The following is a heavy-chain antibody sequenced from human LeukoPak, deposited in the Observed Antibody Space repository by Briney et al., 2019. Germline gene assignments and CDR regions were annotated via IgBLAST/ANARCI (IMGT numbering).Heavy chain of an antibody. Sequence: GGSLRLSCTASGFTFSNYWMSWVRQAPGKGLEWVANIKQDGSEKVYVDSVKGRFTTSRANAKTSLYLHMNSLRAEDTAVYYCARDPYSSSWSYGMDVWGQGTTVTVSS. J-gene: IGHJ6*02. CDR1: GFTFSNYW. CDR2: IKQDGSEK. V-gene: IGHV3-7*05. D-gene: IGHD6-13*01. CDR3: ARDPYSSSWSYGMDV.